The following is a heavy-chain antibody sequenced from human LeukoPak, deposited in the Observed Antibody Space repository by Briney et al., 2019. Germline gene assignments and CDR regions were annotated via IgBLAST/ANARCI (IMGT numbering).Heavy chain of an antibody. CDR2: INPNSGDT. V-gene: IGHV1-2*06. Sequence: ASVKVSCKASRYTFTGYYMHWVRQAPGQGLEWMGRINPNSGDTSYAQKFQGRVTMTRDTSISTAYMELSRLRSDDTAVYYCARDKGSSGWYYFDYWGQGTLVTVSS. CDR1: RYTFTGYY. D-gene: IGHD6-19*01. CDR3: ARDKGSSGWYYFDY. J-gene: IGHJ4*02.